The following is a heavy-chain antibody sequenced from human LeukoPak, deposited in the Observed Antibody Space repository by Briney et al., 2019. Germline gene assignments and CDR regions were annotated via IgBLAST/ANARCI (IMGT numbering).Heavy chain of an antibody. CDR3: ARALFRYSSGRNQGGLGY. V-gene: IGHV1-69*05. CDR1: GGTFSSYA. D-gene: IGHD6-19*01. J-gene: IGHJ4*02. Sequence: SVKVSCKASGGTFSSYAISWVRQAPGQGLEWMGGIIPIFGTANYAQKFQGRVTMTRDTSISTAYMELSRLRSDDTAVYYCARALFRYSSGRNQGGLGYWGQGTLVTVSS. CDR2: IIPIFGTA.